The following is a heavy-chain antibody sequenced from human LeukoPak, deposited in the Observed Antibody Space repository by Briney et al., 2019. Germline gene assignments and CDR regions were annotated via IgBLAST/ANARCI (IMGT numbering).Heavy chain of an antibody. V-gene: IGHV1-2*02. CDR1: GYTFTGYY. Sequence: ASVKVSCKASGYTFTGYYMHWVRQAPGQGLEWMGWINPNSGGTNYAQKFQGRVTMTRDTSISTAYLELSRLRSDDTAVYYCARTSSRWYAGTYNWVDPRGQGTLVTVSS. J-gene: IGHJ5*02. CDR3: ARTSSRWYAGTYNWVDP. CDR2: INPNSGGT. D-gene: IGHD6-13*01.